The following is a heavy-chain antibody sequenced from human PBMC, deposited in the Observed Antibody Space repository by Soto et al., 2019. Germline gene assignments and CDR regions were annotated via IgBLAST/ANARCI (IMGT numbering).Heavy chain of an antibody. Sequence: ASVKVSCKTSGYTFNTYGINWVRQAPGQGLELMGWISAYDGKTTYAEKFQGRVTMTTDTSTSTAYMELRSLRSDDTAVYYCAREGDSSGYSYFDYWGQGTLVTVSS. V-gene: IGHV1-18*01. D-gene: IGHD3-22*01. CDR1: GYTFNTYG. J-gene: IGHJ4*02. CDR3: AREGDSSGYSYFDY. CDR2: ISAYDGKT.